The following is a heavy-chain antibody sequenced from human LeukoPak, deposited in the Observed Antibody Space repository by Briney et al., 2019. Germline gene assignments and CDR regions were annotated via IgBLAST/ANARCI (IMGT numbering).Heavy chain of an antibody. V-gene: IGHV1-69*05. CDR2: IIPIFGTA. J-gene: IGHJ4*02. Sequence: ASVKVSCKASVGTFSSYAISWVRQAPGQGLEWMGGIIPIFGTANYAQKFQGRVTITTDESTSTASMALSNLTSEDAAVYYSEREQQLVPIFDYWGQGTLVTVSS. CDR3: EREQQLVPIFDY. CDR1: VGTFSSYA. D-gene: IGHD6-13*01.